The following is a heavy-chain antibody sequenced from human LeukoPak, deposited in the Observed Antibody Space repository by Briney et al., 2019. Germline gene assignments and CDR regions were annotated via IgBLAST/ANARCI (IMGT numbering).Heavy chain of an antibody. D-gene: IGHD2/OR15-2a*01. CDR2: ISSSSSYI. V-gene: IGHV3-21*01. CDR1: GFTLSSYS. CDR3: ARALSPGAFDI. Sequence: GGSLRLSCAASGFTLSSYSMNSVPQAPGKGLEWVSSISSSSSYIYYAASGKGRFTISRDNAKNSLYLQMNSLRAEDTAVYYCARALSPGAFDIWGQGTMVTVSS. J-gene: IGHJ3*02.